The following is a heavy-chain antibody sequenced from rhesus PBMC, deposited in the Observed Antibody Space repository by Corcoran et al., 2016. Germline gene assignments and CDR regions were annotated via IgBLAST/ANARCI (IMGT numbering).Heavy chain of an antibody. J-gene: IGHJ5-2*02. V-gene: IGHV4-147*01. CDR1: GVSLYGNY. CDR3: ARDAIALDV. Sequence: QVLLQESGPGLVKPSETLSLPFPLSGVSLYGNYWTWIRPSPGKGLEWIGYISGNTGTTSYNPSLGGRVTISKDTSQNQYSLMLTSVTAADTAIYYCARDAIALDVWGRGVLVTVSS. CDR2: ISGNTGTT.